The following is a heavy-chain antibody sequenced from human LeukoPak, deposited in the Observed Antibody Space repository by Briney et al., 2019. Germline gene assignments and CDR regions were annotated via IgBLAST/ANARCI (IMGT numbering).Heavy chain of an antibody. CDR1: GYSFINYD. CDR2: MNPTSGNT. V-gene: IGHV1-8*03. J-gene: IGHJ3*02. D-gene: IGHD3-22*01. Sequence: ASVKVSCKASGYSFINYDINWVRQATGQGLEWMGWMNPTSGNTGYAQKFQGRVTITRNTSISTAYMELRSLRAEDTAVYYCAKDEESGYYSTDAFDIWGQGTMVTVSS. CDR3: AKDEESGYYSTDAFDI.